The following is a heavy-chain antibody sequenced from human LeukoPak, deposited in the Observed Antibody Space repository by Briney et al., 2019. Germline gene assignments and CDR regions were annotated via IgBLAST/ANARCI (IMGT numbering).Heavy chain of an antibody. D-gene: IGHD6-19*01. CDR1: GFTFSNYN. V-gene: IGHV3-48*01. CDR3: VSALVAGTTH. J-gene: IGHJ4*02. CDR2: ISDTGFSI. Sequence: GGSLRLSCAASGFTFSNYNMNRFRQAPGKGLEWVSYISDTGFSIYYADSVKGRFAISRDNAKNSLSLQMDSLRAEDTAVYYCVSALVAGTTHWGQGTLVTVSS.